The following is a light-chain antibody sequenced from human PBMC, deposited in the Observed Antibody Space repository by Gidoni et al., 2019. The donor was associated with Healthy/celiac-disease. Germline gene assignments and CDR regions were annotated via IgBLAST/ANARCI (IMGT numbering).Light chain of an antibody. Sequence: DIQMTQSPPTLSASAGCRVTITCRASQSISSWLAWYQQKQGKAPKLRIYKASSSDSGVPSRVSGSGSGTEFTLTISSLQPDDFATYYCQQYNSYSRTWTFGQGTKVEIK. V-gene: IGKV1-5*03. CDR2: KAS. CDR3: QQYNSYSRTWT. CDR1: QSISSW. J-gene: IGKJ1*01.